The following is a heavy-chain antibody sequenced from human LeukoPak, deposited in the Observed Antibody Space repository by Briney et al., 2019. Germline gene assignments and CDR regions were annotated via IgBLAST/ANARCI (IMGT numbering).Heavy chain of an antibody. D-gene: IGHD2-8*01. CDR1: GYTFTGHY. J-gene: IGHJ2*01. Sequence: ASVKVSSKASGYTFTGHYMHWVRQAPGQGLEWRGWTNSNNGGTRYAQNFQGSVTITRDTSLSTAYMELSRMISDDTAVYYCARDRAQGVWYFDLWGRGTLVTVSS. CDR3: ARDRAQGVWYFDL. CDR2: TNSNNGGT. V-gene: IGHV1-2*02.